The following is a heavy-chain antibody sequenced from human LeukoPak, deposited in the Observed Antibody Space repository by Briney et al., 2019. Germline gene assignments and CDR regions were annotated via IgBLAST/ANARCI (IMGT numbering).Heavy chain of an antibody. Sequence: SETLSLTCAVSGGSISSCGYSWRWIRQPPGKGLEWIMNIYHSGSTYYNPALKSRLPITVYRSKNQFSHKLSSVTAAATAVYYCARDQDYGGSPFEIWGQGTMVSVSS. CDR2: IYHSGST. CDR1: GGSISSCGYS. V-gene: IGHV4-30-2*01. D-gene: IGHD4-23*01. CDR3: ARDQDYGGSPFEI. J-gene: IGHJ3*02.